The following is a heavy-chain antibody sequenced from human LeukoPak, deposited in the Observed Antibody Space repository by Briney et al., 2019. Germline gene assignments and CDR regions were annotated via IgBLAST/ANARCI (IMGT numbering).Heavy chain of an antibody. D-gene: IGHD6-13*01. V-gene: IGHV1-46*01. CDR1: GYTFTSYY. CDR3: ARDYSSSWPRRYFDY. Sequence: ASLKVSCKASGYTFTSYYIHWVRQAPGQGLEWMGIINPSGDITSYAQKFQGRVTMTRDTSTSTVYMELSSLRSEDTAVYYCARDYSSSWPRRYFDYWGQGTLVTVSS. CDR2: INPSGDIT. J-gene: IGHJ4*02.